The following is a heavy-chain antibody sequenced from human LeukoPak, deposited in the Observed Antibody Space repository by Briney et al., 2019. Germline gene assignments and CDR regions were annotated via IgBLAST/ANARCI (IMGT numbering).Heavy chain of an antibody. CDR1: GFTFSSYV. Sequence: PGGSLRLSCVASGFTFSSYVMSWVRQAPGKGLEWVSGIGGSGGSTYYADSVKGRFTISRDNSKNTLYVQMNSLRAADTAVYYCAKDIRQYQLLAPFDIWGQGTMVTVSS. CDR3: AKDIRQYQLLAPFDI. D-gene: IGHD2-2*01. CDR2: IGGSGGST. J-gene: IGHJ3*02. V-gene: IGHV3-23*01.